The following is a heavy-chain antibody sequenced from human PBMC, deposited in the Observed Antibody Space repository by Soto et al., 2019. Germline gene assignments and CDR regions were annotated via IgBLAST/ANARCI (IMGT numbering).Heavy chain of an antibody. CDR3: VKAHSSSSPGDYYYGMDV. CDR1: GFTFISYA. Sequence: GGSLRLSCSASGFTFISYAMHWVRQAPGKGLEYVSAISSNGGSTYYADSVKGRFTISRDNSKNTLYLQMSSLRAEDTAVYYCVKAHSSSSPGDYYYGMDVWGQGTTVTVSS. V-gene: IGHV3-64D*06. J-gene: IGHJ6*02. CDR2: ISSNGGST. D-gene: IGHD6-6*01.